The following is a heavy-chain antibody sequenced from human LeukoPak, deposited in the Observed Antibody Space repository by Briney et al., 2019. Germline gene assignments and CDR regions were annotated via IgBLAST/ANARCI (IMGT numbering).Heavy chain of an antibody. CDR3: ARLSITNSLHLYYFDF. V-gene: IGHV5-51*01. D-gene: IGHD1-20*01. CDR2: IYPCDCST. Sequence: KNGESLKIPCKGSGYSFSSYWFAWVRQMPGKGLEGMGIIYPCDCSTRYSPSFQGQVTISADKTISTAYLQWSSLKASDTALYFCARLSITNSLHLYYFDFWGQGTLVTVSS. CDR1: GYSFSSYW. J-gene: IGHJ4*02.